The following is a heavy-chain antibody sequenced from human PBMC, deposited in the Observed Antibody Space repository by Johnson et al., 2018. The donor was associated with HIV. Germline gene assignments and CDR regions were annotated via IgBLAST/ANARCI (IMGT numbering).Heavy chain of an antibody. V-gene: IGHV3-66*01. CDR2: IYSGGNT. D-gene: IGHD2-21*02. Sequence: EVQLVESGGGLVQPGGSLRLSCAASGFTVSSNYMSWVRQAPGKGLEWVSVIYSGGNTYYADSVTGRFTISRDNSQNTLYLQMNSLRAEDTAVYYCARDHRAYCGGDCYSDAFDIWGQGTMVTVSS. J-gene: IGHJ3*02. CDR1: GFTVSSNY. CDR3: ARDHRAYCGGDCYSDAFDI.